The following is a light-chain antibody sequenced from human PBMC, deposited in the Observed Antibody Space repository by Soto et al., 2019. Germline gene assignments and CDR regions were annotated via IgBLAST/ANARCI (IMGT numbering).Light chain of an antibody. CDR1: QGIRNA. Sequence: AIQMAQSPSSLSASIGDSVTITCRASQGIRNALGWYQQKPGKAPKLLIYAASSLKSGVPSRFSGSGSGTEFTLTISSLQPDDFATYYCQHYNSYSEAFGQGTKVDIK. CDR3: QHYNSYSEA. V-gene: IGKV1-6*02. J-gene: IGKJ1*01. CDR2: AAS.